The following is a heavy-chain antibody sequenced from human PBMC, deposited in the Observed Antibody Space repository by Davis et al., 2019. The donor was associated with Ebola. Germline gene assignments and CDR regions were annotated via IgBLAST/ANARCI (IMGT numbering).Heavy chain of an antibody. CDR2: ISGSGGST. CDR3: AKVIDSSAWYGYALDV. D-gene: IGHD6-13*01. V-gene: IGHV3-23*01. Sequence: GESLKISCTDSVITFSSYAMTWVRQAPGKGLEWVSAISGSGGSTYYADAVRGRFTISRDNSKNTLSLEMNSLRAEDTAVYYCAKVIDSSAWYGYALDVWGQGTTVTVSS. J-gene: IGHJ6*02. CDR1: VITFSSYA.